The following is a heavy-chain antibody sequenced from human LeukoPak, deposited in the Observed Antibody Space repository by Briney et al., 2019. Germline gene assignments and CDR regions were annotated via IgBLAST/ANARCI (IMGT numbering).Heavy chain of an antibody. CDR2: IVVGSGNT. D-gene: IGHD7-27*01. J-gene: IGHJ3*02. CDR1: GFTFTSSA. V-gene: IGHV1-58*01. CDR3: AAVELGIGAFDI. Sequence: SVTVSCKASGFTFTSSAVQWVRQARGQRLEWIGWIVVGSGNTNYAQKFQERVTITRDMSTSTAYMELSSLRSEDTAVYYCAAVELGIGAFDIWGQGTMVIVSS.